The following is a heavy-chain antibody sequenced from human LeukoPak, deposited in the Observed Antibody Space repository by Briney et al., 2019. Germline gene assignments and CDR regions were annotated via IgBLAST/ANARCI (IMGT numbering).Heavy chain of an antibody. D-gene: IGHD6-13*01. CDR2: AYYRSNWYN. V-gene: IGHV6-1*01. J-gene: IGHJ5*02. CDR3: ARGSIVAADNNWFDP. Sequence: PSQTLSLTCAIPGDSVSSNSAAWNWIRQSPSRGLEWLGRAYYRSNWYNDYAVSVKGRVTINPDTSKNQFSLQLNSVTPDDTAVYYCARGSIVAADNNWFDPWGQGTLVTVSS. CDR1: GDSVSSNSAA.